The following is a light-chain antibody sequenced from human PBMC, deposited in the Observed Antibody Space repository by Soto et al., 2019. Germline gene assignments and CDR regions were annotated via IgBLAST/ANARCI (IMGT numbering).Light chain of an antibody. Sequence: QSVLTQPRSVSGSPGQSVTISCTGTSSDVGGYNYVSWYLQHPGKAPKFIIFEVNKRPSGVPDRFSGSKSGNTASLTISGLQAEDEADYYCCAYAGTYVVFGGGTKLTVL. CDR3: CAYAGTYVV. V-gene: IGLV2-11*01. CDR1: SSDVGGYNY. CDR2: EVN. J-gene: IGLJ2*01.